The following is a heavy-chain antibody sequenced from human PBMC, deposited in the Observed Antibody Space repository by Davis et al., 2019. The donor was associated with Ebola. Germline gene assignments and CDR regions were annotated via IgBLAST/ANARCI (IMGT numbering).Heavy chain of an antibody. CDR3: ARKIAVAGTGYYYYGMDV. Sequence: GESLKISCAASGFTFSTYWMTWVRQAPGKGLEWVANIKLDGSEIHYMDSVKGRFTISRDNIKNSLFLQMNSLRAEDTAVYYCARKIAVAGTGYYYYGMDVWGQGTTVTVSS. J-gene: IGHJ6*02. CDR2: IKLDGSEI. V-gene: IGHV3-7*03. D-gene: IGHD6-19*01. CDR1: GFTFSTYW.